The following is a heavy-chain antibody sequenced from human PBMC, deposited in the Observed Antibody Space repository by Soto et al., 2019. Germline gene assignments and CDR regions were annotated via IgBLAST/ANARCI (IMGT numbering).Heavy chain of an antibody. Sequence: SETLSLTCTVSGGSISSSSYYWGWIRQPPGKGLEWIGNIYYSGSTYYSPSLKSRVTISIDTSKNQFSLKLSSVTAADTAVYYCARGYDILTGPLDYWGQGTLVTVSS. CDR2: IYYSGST. CDR1: GGSISSSSYY. D-gene: IGHD3-9*01. J-gene: IGHJ4*02. CDR3: ARGYDILTGPLDY. V-gene: IGHV4-39*01.